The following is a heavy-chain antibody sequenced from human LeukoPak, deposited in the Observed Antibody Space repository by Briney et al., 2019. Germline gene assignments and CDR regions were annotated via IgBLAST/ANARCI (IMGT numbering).Heavy chain of an antibody. D-gene: IGHD3-22*01. J-gene: IGHJ4*02. CDR3: ARLPSITMIHENPK. V-gene: IGHV4-39*01. CDR1: GGSISTSNYC. CDR2: IYYSGDP. Sequence: SETLSLTCTVSGGSISTSNYCWGWIRQPPGKGLEWIGSIYYSGDPYYNPSLKSRVIISVDTSKNQFSLKLSSATAADTAVYYCARLPSITMIHENPKWGQGTLVTVSS.